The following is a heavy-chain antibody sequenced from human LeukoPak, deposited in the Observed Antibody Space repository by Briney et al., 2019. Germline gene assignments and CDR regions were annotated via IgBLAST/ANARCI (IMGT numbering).Heavy chain of an antibody. D-gene: IGHD3-3*01. CDR3: AKKNDFVY. CDR2: ISYDGSNK. J-gene: IGHJ4*02. Sequence: GGSLRLSCAASGFTFSSYAMHWVRQAPGKGLEWVAVISYDGSNKYYADSVKGRFTISRDNSKNTLYLQMNSLRAEDTAVYYCAKKNDFVYWGQGTLVTVSS. CDR1: GFTFSSYA. V-gene: IGHV3-30-3*02.